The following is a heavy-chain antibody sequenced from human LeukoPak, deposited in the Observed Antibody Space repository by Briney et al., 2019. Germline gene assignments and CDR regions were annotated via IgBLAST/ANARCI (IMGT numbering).Heavy chain of an antibody. J-gene: IGHJ4*02. V-gene: IGHV4-34*01. CDR3: ARLAAAGDY. CDR2: INHSGST. D-gene: IGHD6-13*01. Sequence: EPSETLSLTCAVYGGSFSGYYWSWIRQPPGKGLEWIGEINHSGSTNYNPSLKSRVTISVDTSKNQFSLKLSSVTAADTAVYYCARLAAAGDYWGQGTLVTVSS. CDR1: GGSFSGYY.